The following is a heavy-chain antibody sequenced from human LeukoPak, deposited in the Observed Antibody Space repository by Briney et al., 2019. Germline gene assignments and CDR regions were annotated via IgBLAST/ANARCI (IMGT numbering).Heavy chain of an antibody. CDR2: ISGSGGST. J-gene: IGHJ6*02. V-gene: IGHV3-23*01. Sequence: PGGSLRLSCAASGFTFSSYAMSWVRQAPGKGLEWVSAISGSGGSTYYADSVKGRFTISRDNSKNTLYLQMNSLRAEDTAVYYCARGGVDGQHIVVVTAPPGMDVWGQGTTVTVSS. D-gene: IGHD2-21*02. CDR3: ARGGVDGQHIVVVTAPPGMDV. CDR1: GFTFSSYA.